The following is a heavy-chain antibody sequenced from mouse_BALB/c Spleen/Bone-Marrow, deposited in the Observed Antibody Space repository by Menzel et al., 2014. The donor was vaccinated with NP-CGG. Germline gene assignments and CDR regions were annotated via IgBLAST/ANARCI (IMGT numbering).Heavy chain of an antibody. V-gene: IGHV5-6-3*01. CDR3: ARAYY. CDR1: GFTSSRYG. CDR2: INSDGGST. D-gene: IGHD2-10*01. J-gene: IGHJ3*01. Sequence: EVQLVESGGGLVQFGGSLKLSCAASGFTSSRYGMSWVRQTPDKRLELVAIINSDGGSTYYPDSVKGRFAISRDNAKNTLYLQMSSLKSEDTAMYYCARAYYWSQGTLVTVSA.